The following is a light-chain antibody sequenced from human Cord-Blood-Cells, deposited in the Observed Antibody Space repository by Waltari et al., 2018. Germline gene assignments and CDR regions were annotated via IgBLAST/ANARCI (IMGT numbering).Light chain of an antibody. Sequence: DIQMTQSPSSLSASVGDRATITCRASKSISSYLNWYQQKPGKAPKLLIYAASSLQSGVPARFSGSGSGTDFTLTIISLQPEDFATYYCQQSYSTPRTFGQGTKVEIK. CDR1: KSISSY. J-gene: IGKJ1*01. V-gene: IGKV1-39*01. CDR3: QQSYSTPRT. CDR2: AAS.